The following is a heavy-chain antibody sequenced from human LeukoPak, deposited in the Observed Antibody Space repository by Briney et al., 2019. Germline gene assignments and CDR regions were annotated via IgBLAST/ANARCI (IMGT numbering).Heavy chain of an antibody. CDR1: GFSFISYS. CDR2: ISSSSDYI. J-gene: IGHJ5*02. CDR3: ARGATTTRFGRFDP. D-gene: IGHD4-17*01. V-gene: IGHV3-21*01. Sequence: PGGSLRLSRAASGFSFISYSMNWVRQAPGKGLEWVSSISSSSDYIYHADSVKGRFTISRDNPKKSLYLQMNSLRAEDTAVYYCARGATTTRFGRFDPWGQGTLVIVSS.